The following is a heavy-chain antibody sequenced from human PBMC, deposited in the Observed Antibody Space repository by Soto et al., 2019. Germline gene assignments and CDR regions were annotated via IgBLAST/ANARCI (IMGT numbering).Heavy chain of an antibody. CDR2: MNPNSGNT. V-gene: IGHV1-8*01. CDR3: ARGSRRHVVPRIWYYYYMDV. D-gene: IGHD2-2*01. CDR1: GYTFTSYD. J-gene: IGHJ6*03. Sequence: ASVKVSCKASGYTFTSYDINWVRQATGQGLERMGWMNPNSGNTGYAQKFQGRVTMTRNTSISTAYMELSSLRSEDTAVYYCARGSRRHVVPRIWYYYYMDVWGKGTTVTVS.